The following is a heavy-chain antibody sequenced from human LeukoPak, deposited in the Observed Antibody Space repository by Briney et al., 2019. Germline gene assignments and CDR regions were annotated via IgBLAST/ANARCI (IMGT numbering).Heavy chain of an antibody. J-gene: IGHJ4*02. CDR2: ITGSGGST. V-gene: IGHV3-23*01. Sequence: GGSLRLSCAASGFTFSSSGMGWVRQAPGKGLECVSPITGSGGSTSYTDSVKGRFTISRDNSKNTLYLQVNSLRAGDTAVYYCARGRNTGRQFYFDYWGQGTLVTVAS. D-gene: IGHD5-18*01. CDR3: ARGRNTGRQFYFDY. CDR1: GFTFSSSG.